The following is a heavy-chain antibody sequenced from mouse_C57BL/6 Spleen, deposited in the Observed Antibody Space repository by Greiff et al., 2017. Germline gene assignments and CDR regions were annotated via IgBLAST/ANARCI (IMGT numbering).Heavy chain of an antibody. CDR1: GYAFSSYW. J-gene: IGHJ2*01. V-gene: IGHV1-82*01. Sequence: QVQLQQSGPELVKPGASVKISCKASGYAFSSYWMNWVKQRPGKGLEWIGRIYPGDGYTNYNGKFKGKATLAADKSASTAYMQLSSLTSEDSAVYFCARREKLGRFDYWGQGTTLTVSS. CDR3: ARREKLGRFDY. D-gene: IGHD4-1*01. CDR2: IYPGDGYT.